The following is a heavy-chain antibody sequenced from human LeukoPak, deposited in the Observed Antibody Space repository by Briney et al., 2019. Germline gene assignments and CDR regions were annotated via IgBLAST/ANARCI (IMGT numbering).Heavy chain of an antibody. CDR3: AREDRGSGFYGLDY. CDR1: GFTFRSYA. V-gene: IGHV3-23*01. Sequence: PGGSLRLSCAASGFTFRSYAMNWVRLAPGKGLEWVSSIAGRGDVTYYADSVKGRFTISRDNSKNTLYLQMSSLRAEDTAVYHCAREDRGSGFYGLDYWGQGTLVTVSS. CDR2: IAGRGDVT. J-gene: IGHJ4*02. D-gene: IGHD6-19*01.